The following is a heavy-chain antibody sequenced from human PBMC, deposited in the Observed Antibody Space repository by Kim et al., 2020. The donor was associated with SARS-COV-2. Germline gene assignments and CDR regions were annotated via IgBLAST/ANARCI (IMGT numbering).Heavy chain of an antibody. CDR1: GYTLTELS. V-gene: IGHV1-24*01. CDR2: FDPEDGET. Sequence: ASVKVSCKVSGYTLTELSMHWVRQAPGKGLEWMGGFDPEDGETIYAQKFQGRVTMTEDTSTDTAYMELSSLRSEDTAVYYCAAHIVVVVAATSEWFDPWGQGTLVTVSP. CDR3: AAHIVVVVAATSEWFDP. D-gene: IGHD2-15*01. J-gene: IGHJ5*02.